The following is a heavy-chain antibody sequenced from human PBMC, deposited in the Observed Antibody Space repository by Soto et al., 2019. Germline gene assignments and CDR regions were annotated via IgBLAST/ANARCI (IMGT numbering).Heavy chain of an antibody. D-gene: IGHD2-2*01. J-gene: IGHJ4*02. V-gene: IGHV4-31*03. CDR1: GGSISSGGYY. Sequence: SETLSLTCTVSGGSISSGGYYWSWICQHPGKGLEWIGYIYYSGSTYYNPSLKSRVTISVDTSKNQFSLKLSSVTAADTAVYYCAGSISSLHDYWGQGTLVTVSS. CDR3: AGSISSLHDY. CDR2: IYYSGST.